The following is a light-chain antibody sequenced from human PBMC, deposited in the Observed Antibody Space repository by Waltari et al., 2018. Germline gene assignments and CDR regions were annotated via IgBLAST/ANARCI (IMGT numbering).Light chain of an antibody. CDR1: QSLDHSDGNTY. V-gene: IGKV2-30*02. CDR2: QVS. CDR3: MQGSHWPPWT. J-gene: IGKJ1*01. Sequence: DVVMTQSPLSLPVTLGQPASISSRSSQSLDHSDGNTYLNWFHQRPGQSPRRLLYQVSNRDSWVPDRFSGSGSGTEFTLKISSVEAEDVGVYYCMQGSHWPPWTFGQGTRVEIK.